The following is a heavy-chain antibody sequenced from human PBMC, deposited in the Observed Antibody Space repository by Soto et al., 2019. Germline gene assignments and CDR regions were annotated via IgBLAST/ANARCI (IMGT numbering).Heavy chain of an antibody. CDR3: AKPGGDINGFPKLTFES. V-gene: IGHV3-53*01. J-gene: IGHJ4*02. CDR2: IYSGGST. CDR1: GFTCSINY. Sequence: PGGSLILSCSASGFTCSINYMSWVRQAPGKGLEWVSVIYSGGSTYYADSVKGRFTISRDNSKNTLYLQMNSLRAEDTAVYYCAKPGGDINGFPKLTFESWGQGTLVTVS. D-gene: IGHD3-22*01.